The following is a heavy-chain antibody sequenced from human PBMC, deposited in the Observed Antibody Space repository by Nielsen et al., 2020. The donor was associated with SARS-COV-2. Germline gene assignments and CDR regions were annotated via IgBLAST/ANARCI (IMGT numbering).Heavy chain of an antibody. V-gene: IGHV3-7*03. CDR1: GFTFSSYW. J-gene: IGHJ2*01. Sequence: GESLKISCAASGFTFSSYWMSWVRQAPGKGLEWVANIKQDGSEKYYVDSVKGRFTISRDNAKNSLYLQMNSLRAEDTALYYCAKDDWYFDLWGRGTLVTVSS. CDR2: IKQDGSEK. CDR3: AKDDWYFDL.